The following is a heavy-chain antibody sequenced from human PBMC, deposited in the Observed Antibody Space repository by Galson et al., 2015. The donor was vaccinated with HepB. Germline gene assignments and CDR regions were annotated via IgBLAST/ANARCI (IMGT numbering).Heavy chain of an antibody. J-gene: IGHJ6*02. CDR3: ARVTSIYYYNSSYSYYYYGIDV. D-gene: IGHD3-22*01. CDR2: INTNTGNP. V-gene: IGHV7-4-1*02. Sequence: SVKVSCKASGYTFTNYAMNWVRQAPGRGLEWLGWINTNTGNPTYAQGFTGRFVFSLDASVNTAYLQISSLMAEDSAFYYCARVTSIYYYNSSYSYYYYGIDVWGQGTTVTVSS. CDR1: GYTFTNYA.